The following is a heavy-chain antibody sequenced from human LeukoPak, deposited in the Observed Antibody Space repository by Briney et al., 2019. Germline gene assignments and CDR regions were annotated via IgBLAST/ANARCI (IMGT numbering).Heavy chain of an antibody. Sequence: GGSLRLSCAASGFTFSSYWMHWVRQVPGKGLAWVSRIDAFGSVTNSADSVQGRFSISRDNAKNALYLQMNSLRAEDTAVYYCVRDMFGGRDYWGQGTLVTVSS. J-gene: IGHJ4*02. CDR2: IDAFGSVT. V-gene: IGHV3-74*01. CDR3: VRDMFGGRDY. CDR1: GFTFSSYW. D-gene: IGHD3-10*02.